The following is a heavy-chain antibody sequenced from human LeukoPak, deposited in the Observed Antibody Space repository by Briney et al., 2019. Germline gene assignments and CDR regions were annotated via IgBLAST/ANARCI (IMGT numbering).Heavy chain of an antibody. D-gene: IGHD2-8*01. V-gene: IGHV4-59*08. J-gene: IGHJ6*03. CDR1: GGSISKYY. Sequence: SETLSLTCTVSGGSISKYYWSWIRQPPGKGLEWIGYIYYSGSTNYNPSLKSRVTISVDTSKNQFSLKLGSVTAAGTAVYYCARHVCSNGVCFPYYYCYMDVWGKGTTVTVSS. CDR3: ARHVCSNGVCFPYYYCYMDV. CDR2: IYYSGST.